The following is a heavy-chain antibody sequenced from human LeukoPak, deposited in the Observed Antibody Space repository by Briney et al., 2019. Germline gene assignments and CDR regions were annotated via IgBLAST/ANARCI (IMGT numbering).Heavy chain of an antibody. V-gene: IGHV4-59*01. CDR1: GGSISSYY. Sequence: KPSETLSLTCTVSGGSISSYYWSWIRQPPGKGLEWIGYIYYSGSTNYNPSLKSRVTISVDTSKNQFSLKLSSVTAADTAVYYCARRAYDSSGYYWFDPWGQGTLVTVSS. D-gene: IGHD3-22*01. CDR3: ARRAYDSSGYYWFDP. CDR2: IYYSGST. J-gene: IGHJ5*02.